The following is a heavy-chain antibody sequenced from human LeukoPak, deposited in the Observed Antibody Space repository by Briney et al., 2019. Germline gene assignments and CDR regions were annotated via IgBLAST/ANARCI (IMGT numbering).Heavy chain of an antibody. Sequence: PGGSLRLSCAASGFTFSIYSMNWVRQAPGKGLEWVAVISYDGSNKYYADSVKGRFTISRDNSKNTLYLQMNSLRAEDTAVYYCAKDLYRFGYQDYYFDYWGQGTLVTVSS. V-gene: IGHV3-30*18. J-gene: IGHJ4*02. D-gene: IGHD5-18*01. CDR1: GFTFSIYS. CDR3: AKDLYRFGYQDYYFDY. CDR2: ISYDGSNK.